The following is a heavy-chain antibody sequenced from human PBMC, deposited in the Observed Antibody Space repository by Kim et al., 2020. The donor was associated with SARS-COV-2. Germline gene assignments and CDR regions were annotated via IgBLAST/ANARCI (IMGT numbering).Heavy chain of an antibody. CDR3: AKVRSGKHYFDY. Sequence: GGSLRLSCAASGFTFSSYGMHWVRQAPGKGLEWVTLISYDGSNKYYADSVKGRFTISRDSSKNTLYLQMNSLRAEDTAVYYCAKVRSGKHYFDYWGQGTLVTVPS. V-gene: IGHV3-30*18. CDR2: ISYDGSNK. J-gene: IGHJ4*02. CDR1: GFTFSSYG. D-gene: IGHD1-26*01.